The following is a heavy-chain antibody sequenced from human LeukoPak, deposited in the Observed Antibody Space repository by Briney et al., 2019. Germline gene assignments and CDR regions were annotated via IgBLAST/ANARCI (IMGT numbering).Heavy chain of an antibody. D-gene: IGHD2-2*01. J-gene: IGHJ3*02. CDR1: GYTFTGYY. V-gene: IGHV1-2*02. CDR2: INPNSGGT. Sequence: ASVKVSCKASGYTFTGYYMHWVRQAPGQGLEWMGWINPNSGGTNYAQKFQGRVTMTRDTSTSTVYMELSSLRSEDTAVYYCARFPYVGTSIDAFDIWGQGTMVTVSS. CDR3: ARFPYVGTSIDAFDI.